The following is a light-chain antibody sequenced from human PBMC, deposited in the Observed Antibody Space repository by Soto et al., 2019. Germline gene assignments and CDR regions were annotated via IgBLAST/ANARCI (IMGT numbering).Light chain of an antibody. V-gene: IGLV2-14*01. CDR1: RSDIGNYDY. CDR2: AVS. Sequence: QSALIQPASVSGSPGQSITVSCTGSRSDIGNYDYISWYQRHPGKAPKLIIYAVSRRPSGISNRFSGSKSGNTAFLTISGVQAEDEADYYCSSYTITSTVVFGGGTKLTVL. CDR3: SSYTITSTVV. J-gene: IGLJ2*01.